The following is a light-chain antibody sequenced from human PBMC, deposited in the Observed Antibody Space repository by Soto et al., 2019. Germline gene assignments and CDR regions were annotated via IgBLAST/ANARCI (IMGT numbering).Light chain of an antibody. CDR3: QQTYSTLSIT. V-gene: IGKV1-39*01. CDR2: AAS. J-gene: IGKJ5*01. Sequence: DIQMTQSPSSLSASVGDRVTITCRASESIARHLNWYQQKPGKAPKLLINAASSLQNGVPSRFRGGGSGIDFTLTISNLQPEDFATYYCQQTYSTLSITFGQGTLLEIK. CDR1: ESIARH.